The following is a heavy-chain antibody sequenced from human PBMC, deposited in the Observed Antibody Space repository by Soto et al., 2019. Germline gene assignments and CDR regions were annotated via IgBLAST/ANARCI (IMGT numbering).Heavy chain of an antibody. J-gene: IGHJ6*02. V-gene: IGHV3-13*01. CDR1: GFTFSSYD. D-gene: IGHD5-12*01. CDR2: IGTAGDT. CDR3: ARVGVRGYSGHTGGMDV. Sequence: PGGSLRLSCAASGFTFSSYDMHWVRQATGKGLEWVSAIGTAGDTYYPGSVKGRFTISRENAKNSLYLQMNSLRAGDTAVYYCARVGVRGYSGHTGGMDVWGQGTTVTVSS.